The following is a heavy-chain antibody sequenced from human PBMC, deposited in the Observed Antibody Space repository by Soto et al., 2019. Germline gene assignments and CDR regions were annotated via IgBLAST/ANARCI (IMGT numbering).Heavy chain of an antibody. Sequence: EVQLVDSGGGLVQPGGSLRLSCAASGFTVTSSYISWVRQAPGKRLEWVSTIYSSGSTYYADSVRGRFIISRDISENTVDLQMNSLTVEDTALYYCAWEASGSGWWSRGSFESWGQGTLVTVSS. CDR2: IYSSGST. CDR1: GFTVTSSY. CDR3: AWEASGSGWWSRGSFES. V-gene: IGHV3-66*01. D-gene: IGHD6-19*01. J-gene: IGHJ5*01.